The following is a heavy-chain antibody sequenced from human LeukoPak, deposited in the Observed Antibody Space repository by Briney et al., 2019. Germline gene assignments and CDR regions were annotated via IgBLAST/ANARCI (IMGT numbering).Heavy chain of an antibody. D-gene: IGHD3-22*01. J-gene: IGHJ3*02. V-gene: IGHV3-11*01. CDR1: GFTFSDYY. Sequence: GGSLRLSCAASGFTFSDYYMSWIRQAPGKGLEWVSYISSSGSTIYYADPVEGRFTISRDNAKNSLYLQMNSLRAEDTAVYYCARCPYYYDSSGYHDAFDIWGQGTMVTVSS. CDR2: ISSSGSTI. CDR3: ARCPYYYDSSGYHDAFDI.